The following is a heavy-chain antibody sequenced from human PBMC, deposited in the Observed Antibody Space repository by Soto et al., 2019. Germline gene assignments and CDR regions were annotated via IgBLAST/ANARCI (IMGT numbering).Heavy chain of an antibody. Sequence: ASVKVSCKASGYTFIDYYMQWVRQAPGQGLEWMGIINPIIGTTIYAQKFQGRITVTRDTSTSTVYMELSSLRSEDTAVYYCARGITIFGVVIPPKNSYMDVWGKGTTVTVSS. CDR1: GYTFIDYY. CDR2: INPIIGTT. J-gene: IGHJ6*03. V-gene: IGHV1-46*03. D-gene: IGHD3-3*01. CDR3: ARGITIFGVVIPPKNSYMDV.